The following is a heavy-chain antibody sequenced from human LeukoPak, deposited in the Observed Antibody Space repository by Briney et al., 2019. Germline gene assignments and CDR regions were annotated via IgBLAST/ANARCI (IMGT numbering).Heavy chain of an antibody. CDR2: ISKDGTHK. J-gene: IGHJ4*02. CDR1: GFTFSNFV. V-gene: IGHV3-30-3*01. CDR3: VREPPTVTARFDY. D-gene: IGHD4-17*01. Sequence: GGSLRLSCAASGFTFSNFVLHWVRQSPIKGLEWVAVISKDGTHKYYAKSVEGRFTISRDNSGSTLFLQMNSLRPEDAAVYSCVREPPTVTARFDYWGQGTPVTVSS.